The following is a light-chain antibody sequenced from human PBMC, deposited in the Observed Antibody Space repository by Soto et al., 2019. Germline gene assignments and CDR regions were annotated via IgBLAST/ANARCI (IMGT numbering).Light chain of an antibody. CDR2: GAS. CDR3: QQYNDWWT. CDR1: QSVSNN. V-gene: IGKV3-15*01. J-gene: IGKJ1*01. Sequence: EIVMTQSPDILSVSPGERATLSCRASQSVSNNLAWYHQKPGQAPRLLIFGASTRATGIPARFSGSGSGTEFTLTISSLQSEDFAVYYCQQYNDWWTFGQGTKVEIK.